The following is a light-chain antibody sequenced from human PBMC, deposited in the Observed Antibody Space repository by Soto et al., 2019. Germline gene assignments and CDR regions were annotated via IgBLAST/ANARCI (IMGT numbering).Light chain of an antibody. CDR1: QSVSSN. J-gene: IGKJ1*01. Sequence: EIVITQSPATLSVSPGERATLSCRASQSVSSNLAWYQQKPGQAPRLLIYGASTRATGIPARFSGSGSGTEFTLTISSLQSEDFAVYYCQQYNNWPPKLGQGTKVDIK. CDR3: QQYNNWPPK. CDR2: GAS. V-gene: IGKV3-15*01.